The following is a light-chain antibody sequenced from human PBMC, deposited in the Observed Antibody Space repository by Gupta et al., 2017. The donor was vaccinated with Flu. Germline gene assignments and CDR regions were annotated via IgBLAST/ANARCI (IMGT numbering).Light chain of an antibody. CDR1: QSISTW. V-gene: IGKV1-5*03. CDR2: KAA. Sequence: DILLTHSPSTLSASVGDRVTITCRASQSISTWLAWYQQKPGKAPNLLIYKAASFESGVPSRFSGSGSGTEFTLTISSLQPDDVATYYCQQHVSNPLTFGPGTKVEIK. J-gene: IGKJ3*01. CDR3: QQHVSNPLT.